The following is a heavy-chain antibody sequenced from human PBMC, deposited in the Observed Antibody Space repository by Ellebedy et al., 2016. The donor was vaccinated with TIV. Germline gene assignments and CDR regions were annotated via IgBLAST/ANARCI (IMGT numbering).Heavy chain of an antibody. J-gene: IGHJ6*02. D-gene: IGHD1-26*01. Sequence: GGSLRLSXAVSGVTVSNVWMTWVRQAPGMGLEWVGRIKSSYDGGAADYAAPVSGRFTISRDDSLNTLYLQMSSLKIEDSGVYYCTTVGHSGSRWCYNGMDIWGRGTTVTVSS. V-gene: IGHV3-15*05. CDR2: IKSSYDGGAA. CDR1: GVTVSNVW. CDR3: TTVGHSGSRWCYNGMDI.